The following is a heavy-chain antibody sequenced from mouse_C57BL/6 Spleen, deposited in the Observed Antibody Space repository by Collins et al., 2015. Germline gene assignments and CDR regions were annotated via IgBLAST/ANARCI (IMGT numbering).Heavy chain of an antibody. D-gene: IGHD2-4*01. CDR3: ARWGDYAAMDY. CDR1: GFTFSSFG. CDR2: ISSGSSTI. Sequence: DVQLVESGGGLVQPGGSRKLSCAASGFTFSSFGMHWVRQAPEKGLEWVAYISSGSSTIYYADTVKGRFTISRDNPKNTLFLQMTSLRSEDTAMYYCARWGDYAAMDYWGQGTSVTVSS. J-gene: IGHJ4*01. V-gene: IGHV5-17*02.